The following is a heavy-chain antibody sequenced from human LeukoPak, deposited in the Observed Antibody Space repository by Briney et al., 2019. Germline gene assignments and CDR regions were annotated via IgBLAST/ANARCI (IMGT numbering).Heavy chain of an antibody. Sequence: PGGSLRLSCAVPGFNFDDYAMHWVRQAPGRGLEWVSGNWKTGNGIYADSVKGRFTISRDNAKNSLYLQMSSLRAEDTALYYCTRRAARWQFDLWGRGTLLTVSS. CDR2: NWKTGNG. D-gene: IGHD5-24*01. J-gene: IGHJ2*01. CDR3: TRRAARWQFDL. CDR1: GFNFDDYA. V-gene: IGHV3-9*01.